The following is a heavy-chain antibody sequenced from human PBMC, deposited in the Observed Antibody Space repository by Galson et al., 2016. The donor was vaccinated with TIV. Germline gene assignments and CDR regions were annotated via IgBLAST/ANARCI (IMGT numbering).Heavy chain of an antibody. Sequence: SVKVSCKVSGYTVTELSMHWVRQTPEKSLEWMGGFDPKTGETVYAQKFQGRVTMTEDTYTDTAYMELTSLRSEDTAVYYCATDLVYYYDSSGYSWGQGTLVTVSA. V-gene: IGHV1-24*01. D-gene: IGHD3-22*01. CDR1: GYTVTELS. J-gene: IGHJ4*02. CDR2: FDPKTGET. CDR3: ATDLVYYYDSSGYS.